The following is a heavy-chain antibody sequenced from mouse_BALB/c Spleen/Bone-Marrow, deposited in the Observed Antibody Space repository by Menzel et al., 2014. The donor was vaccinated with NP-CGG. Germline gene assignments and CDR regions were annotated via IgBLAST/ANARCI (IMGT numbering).Heavy chain of an antibody. Sequence: QVQLKHSGAELVRPGASVKLSCKASGYTFTSYWMNWVKQRPEQGLEWIGRIDPYDSETHYNQKFKDKAILTVDKPSSTAYMQLSSLTSEDSAVYYCARGRDYDVFAYWGQGTLVTVSA. J-gene: IGHJ3*01. CDR1: GYTFTSYW. D-gene: IGHD2-4*01. CDR3: ARGRDYDVFAY. CDR2: IDPYDSET. V-gene: IGHV1-52*01.